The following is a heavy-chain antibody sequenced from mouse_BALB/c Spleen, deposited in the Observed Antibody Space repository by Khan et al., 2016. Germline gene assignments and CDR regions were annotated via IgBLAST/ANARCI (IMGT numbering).Heavy chain of an antibody. J-gene: IGHJ2*01. CDR2: INPYNDGT. D-gene: IGHD2-1*01. V-gene: IGHV1S136*01. CDR1: GYTFTSYV. Sequence: VQLQQSGPELVKPGASVKMSCKASGYTFTSYVMHWVKQTPGQGLEWIGYINPYNDGTKYNEKFKGKAPLTSDKSSSPAYIELSSLTSEDSAVYYCARGPDYGTYFDYWGQGTTLTVSS. CDR3: ARGPDYGTYFDY.